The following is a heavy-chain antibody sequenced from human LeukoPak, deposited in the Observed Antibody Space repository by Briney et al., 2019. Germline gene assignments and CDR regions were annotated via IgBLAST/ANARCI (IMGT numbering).Heavy chain of an antibody. J-gene: IGHJ4*02. V-gene: IGHV3-64D*06. CDR1: GFTFSSYA. CDR3: VPKGTEGY. CDR2: ISPDGGNT. Sequence: QAGGSLRLSCSASGFTFSSYAMHWVRRAPGKGLEYVSAISPDGGNTYYADSVKGRFSISRDNSKNTLYLQMSSLRPEDTAVYYCVPKGTEGYWGQGTLVTVSS.